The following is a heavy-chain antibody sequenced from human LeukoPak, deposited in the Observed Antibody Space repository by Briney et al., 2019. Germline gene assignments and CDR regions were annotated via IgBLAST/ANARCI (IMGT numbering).Heavy chain of an antibody. D-gene: IGHD3-16*01. Sequence: MPGGSLRLSCAASGFPFSGYSMNWVRQAPGKGVEWVSSISSSSSYIYYADSVKGRFTISRDNAKNSLYLQVNSLRAEDTAVYYCARDWGGDGVFDYWGQGTLVTVSS. J-gene: IGHJ4*02. CDR1: GFPFSGYS. CDR2: ISSSSSYI. V-gene: IGHV3-21*01. CDR3: ARDWGGDGVFDY.